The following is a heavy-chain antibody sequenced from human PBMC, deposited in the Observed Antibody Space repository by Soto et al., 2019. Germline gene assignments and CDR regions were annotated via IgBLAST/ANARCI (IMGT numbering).Heavy chain of an antibody. V-gene: IGHV4-59*12. J-gene: IGHJ4*02. CDR2: IYHTGRS. Sequence: PSETLSLTCSVSGGSLSGFPWIWIRQPPGKGLEWVGYIYHTGRSNYNPSLKSRLTISIDVSKNQFSLSLRSLTAADTAVYYCARSREFDYWSQGTLVTVSS. CDR3: ARSREFDY. CDR1: GGSLSGFP.